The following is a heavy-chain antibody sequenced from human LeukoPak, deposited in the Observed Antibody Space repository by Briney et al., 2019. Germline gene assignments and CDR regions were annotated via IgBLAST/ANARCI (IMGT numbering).Heavy chain of an antibody. J-gene: IGHJ4*02. V-gene: IGHV3-48*01. Sequence: PGGSLRLSCAASGFTFKDYYMDWVRQAPGKGLEWVSYISSSSTTIYYADSVKGRFTISRDNAKKSLYLQMNTLRAEDTAVYYCARDKLGIDYWGQGTLVTVSS. CDR3: ARDKLGIDY. D-gene: IGHD7-27*01. CDR2: ISSSSTTI. CDR1: GFTFKDYY.